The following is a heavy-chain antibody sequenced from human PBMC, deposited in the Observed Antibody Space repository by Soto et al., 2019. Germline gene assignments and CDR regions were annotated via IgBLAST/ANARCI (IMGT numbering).Heavy chain of an antibody. CDR1: GGSFSGYY. CDR2: INHSGST. V-gene: IGHV4-34*01. CDR3: ARITFRRFSSGYYYYFDY. J-gene: IGHJ4*02. D-gene: IGHD3-22*01. Sequence: SETLSLTCAVYGGSFSGYYWSWIRQPPGKGLEWIGEINHSGSTNYNPSLKSRVTISVDTSKNQFSLKLSSVTAADTAVYYCARITFRRFSSGYYYYFDYWGQGTLVTVSS.